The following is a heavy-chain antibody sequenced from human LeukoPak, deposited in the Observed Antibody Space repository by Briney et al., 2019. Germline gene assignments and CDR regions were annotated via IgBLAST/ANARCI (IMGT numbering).Heavy chain of an antibody. V-gene: IGHV1-2*02. Sequence: RASVKVSCKASGYTFTGYYMHWVRQAPGQGLEWMGWINPNSGGTNYAQKFQGRVTMTRDTSISTAYMELSRLRSDDTAVYCCAREGDSSSSAGYDYDYYYGMDVWGQGTTVTVSS. J-gene: IGHJ6*02. CDR3: AREGDSSSSAGYDYDYYYGMDV. D-gene: IGHD6-6*01. CDR2: INPNSGGT. CDR1: GYTFTGYY.